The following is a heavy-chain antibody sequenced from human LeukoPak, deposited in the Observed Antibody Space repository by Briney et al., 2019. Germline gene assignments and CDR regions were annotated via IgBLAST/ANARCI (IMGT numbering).Heavy chain of an antibody. CDR2: ISAYNGNT. D-gene: IGHD2-8*01. Sequence: ASVKVSCKASGYTFTSYGISWVRQAPGQGLEWMGWISAYNGNTNYAQKLQGRVTMTTDTSTSTAYMELRSLRSDDTAVYYCARDGCINGVCYSYYYYYIDVWGTGTTVTVSS. V-gene: IGHV1-18*01. CDR1: GYTFTSYG. J-gene: IGHJ6*03. CDR3: ARDGCINGVCYSYYYYYIDV.